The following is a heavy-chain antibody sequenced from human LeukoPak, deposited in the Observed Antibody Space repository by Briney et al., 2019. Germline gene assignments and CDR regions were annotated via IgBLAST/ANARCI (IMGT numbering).Heavy chain of an antibody. CDR2: ISGSGGST. D-gene: IGHD6-6*01. CDR1: GFTFSSYA. CDR3: AKGPYAGSIAALLTFDY. Sequence: QSGGSLRLSCAASGFTFSSYAMSWVRQAPGKGLEWVSAISGSGGSTYYADSVKGRFTISRDNSKNTLYLQMNSLRAEDTAVYYCAKGPYAGSIAALLTFDYWGQGTLVTVSS. V-gene: IGHV3-23*01. J-gene: IGHJ4*02.